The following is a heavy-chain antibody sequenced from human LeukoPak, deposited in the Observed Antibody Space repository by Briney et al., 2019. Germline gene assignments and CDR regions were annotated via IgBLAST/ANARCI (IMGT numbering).Heavy chain of an antibody. D-gene: IGHD2-2*02. CDR2: IYTSGST. V-gene: IGHV4-61*02. J-gene: IGHJ3*02. CDR3: ARVQERYCSSTSCYSAFDI. Sequence: SETLSLTCTVSGGSISSGSYYWSWIRQPAGKGLEWIGRIYTSGSTNYNPSLKSRVTISVATSKNQFSLKLSSVTAADTAVYYCARVQERYCSSTSCYSAFDIWGQGTMVTVSS. CDR1: GGSISSGSYY.